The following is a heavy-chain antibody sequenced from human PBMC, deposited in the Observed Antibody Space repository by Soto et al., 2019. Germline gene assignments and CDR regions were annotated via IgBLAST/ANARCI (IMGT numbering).Heavy chain of an antibody. CDR3: AKDRPPTHIAVAGRIRYYFDY. CDR2: ISGSGGST. Sequence: PGGSLRLSCAASGFTFSSYAMSWVRQAPGKGLEWVSAISGSGGSTYYADSVKGRFTISRDNSKNTLYLQMNSLRAEDTAVYYCAKDRPPTHIAVAGRIRYYFDYWGQGTLVTVSS. V-gene: IGHV3-23*01. J-gene: IGHJ4*02. D-gene: IGHD6-19*01. CDR1: GFTFSSYA.